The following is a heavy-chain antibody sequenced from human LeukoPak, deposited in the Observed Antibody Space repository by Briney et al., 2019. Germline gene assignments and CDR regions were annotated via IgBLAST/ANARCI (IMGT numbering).Heavy chain of an antibody. CDR1: GGSISSYY. J-gene: IGHJ6*03. CDR2: IYYSGST. D-gene: IGHD3-10*01. Sequence: SETLSLICSVSGGSISSYYWSWIRQPPGKGLEWIGYIYYSGSTSSNPSLKSRVTISVDTSKNQFSLRLKYVTAADTAVYYCARDVPRGTGYMDVWGKGTTVTVSS. V-gene: IGHV4-59*01. CDR3: ARDVPRGTGYMDV.